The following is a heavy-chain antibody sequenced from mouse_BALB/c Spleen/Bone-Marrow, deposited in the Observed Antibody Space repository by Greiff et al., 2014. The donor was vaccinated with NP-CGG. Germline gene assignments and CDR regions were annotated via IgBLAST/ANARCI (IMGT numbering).Heavy chain of an antibody. V-gene: IGHV1-31*01. CDR2: INPYNGAT. D-gene: IGHD2-1*01. Sequence: EVQLQQSGPELVKPGASVKISCKASGYSFSGWYMHWVKQSHVKSLEWIGRINPYNGATNYNQNFKDRANLTVDKSSSTAYMELHSLTSEDSAVFYCARYGNYEGFVYWGQGTLVTVSA. J-gene: IGHJ3*01. CDR3: ARYGNYEGFVY. CDR1: GYSFSGWY.